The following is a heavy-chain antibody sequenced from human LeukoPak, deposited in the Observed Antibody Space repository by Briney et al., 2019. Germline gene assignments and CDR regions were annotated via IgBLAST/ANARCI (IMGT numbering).Heavy chain of an antibody. CDR1: GFTFSSYA. J-gene: IGHJ3*02. V-gene: IGHV3-30-3*01. CDR3: ARESGYSYGYAFDI. D-gene: IGHD5-18*01. CDR2: ISYDGSNK. Sequence: SGGSLRLSCAASGFTFSSYAMHWVRQAPGKGLEWVAVISYDGSNKYYADSVKGRFTISRDNSKNTLYLQMNSLRAEDTAVYYCARESGYSYGYAFDIWGQGTMVTVSS.